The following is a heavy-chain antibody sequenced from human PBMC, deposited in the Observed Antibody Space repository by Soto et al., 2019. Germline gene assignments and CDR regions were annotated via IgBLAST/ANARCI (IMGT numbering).Heavy chain of an antibody. J-gene: IGHJ4*02. CDR2: IIPICGTA. Sequence: QVKLVQSGAEVKKPGSSVKVSCKASGGTFSSYAISWVRQAPGQGLEWMGGIIPICGTANYAQKFQGRVTITADESTSTADMELSSLRSAETAVYYCARDPSQYCSGGSCYSLDYWGQGTLVTVSS. CDR3: ARDPSQYCSGGSCYSLDY. D-gene: IGHD2-15*01. CDR1: GGTFSSYA. V-gene: IGHV1-69*12.